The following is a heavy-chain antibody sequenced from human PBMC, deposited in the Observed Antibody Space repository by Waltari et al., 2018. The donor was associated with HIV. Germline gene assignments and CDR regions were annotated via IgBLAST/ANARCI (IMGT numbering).Heavy chain of an antibody. V-gene: IGHV3-30*18. CDR1: GFTFSRYG. Sequence: QVQLVESGGGVVQPGRSLRLSWAAPGFTFSRYGMHWVRQAPGKGLEWVAVISYDGSNKFYTDSVKGRFTISRDNSKNTLYLQMNSLRAEDTAVYYCAKTGYGDYGRDDWGQGTLVTVSS. CDR2: ISYDGSNK. CDR3: AKTGYGDYGRDD. J-gene: IGHJ4*02. D-gene: IGHD4-17*01.